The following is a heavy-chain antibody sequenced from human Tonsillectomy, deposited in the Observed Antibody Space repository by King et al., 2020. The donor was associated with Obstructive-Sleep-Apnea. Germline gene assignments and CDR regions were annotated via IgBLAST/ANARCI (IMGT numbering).Heavy chain of an antibody. CDR1: GFAFSDYY. CDR2: ISSSGSTI. J-gene: IGHJ2*01. Sequence: QLVQSGGGLVKPGGSLRLSCAASGFAFSDYYMSWLRQAPGKGLEWVSYISSSGSTIYYADSVRGRFTISRDNAENSLYLQINSLRADDTAVYYCSGLAWNHWYFDLWGRGTLVTVSS. D-gene: IGHD1-1*01. CDR3: SGLAWNHWYFDL. V-gene: IGHV3-11*01.